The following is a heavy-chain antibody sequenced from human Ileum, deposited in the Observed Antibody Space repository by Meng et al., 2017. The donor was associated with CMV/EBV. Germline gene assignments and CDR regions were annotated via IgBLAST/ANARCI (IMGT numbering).Heavy chain of an antibody. Sequence: SVKVSCKASGYTFTGYYMHWVRQAPGQGLEWMGWINPNSGGTNYAQKFQGRVTMTRDTSISTAYMELSRLRSDDTAVYYCARVRQLWPEDYFDYWGQGTLVTVSS. D-gene: IGHD5-18*01. CDR2: INPNSGGT. V-gene: IGHV1-2*02. J-gene: IGHJ4*02. CDR1: GYTFTGYY. CDR3: ARVRQLWPEDYFDY.